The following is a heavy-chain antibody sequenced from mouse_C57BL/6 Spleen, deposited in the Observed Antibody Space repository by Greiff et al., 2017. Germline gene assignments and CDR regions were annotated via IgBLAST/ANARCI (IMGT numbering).Heavy chain of an antibody. CDR3: ARHEDYYGSSYWYAMDY. V-gene: IGHV1-62-2*01. D-gene: IGHD1-1*01. CDR2: FYPGSGSI. J-gene: IGHJ4*01. CDR1: GYTFTEYT. Sequence: QVQLQQSGAELVKPGASVKLSCKASGYTFTEYTIHWVKQRSGQGLEWIGWFYPGSGSIKYNEKFKDKATLTADKSSSTVYMELSRLTSEDSAVYFCARHEDYYGSSYWYAMDYWGQGTSVTVSS.